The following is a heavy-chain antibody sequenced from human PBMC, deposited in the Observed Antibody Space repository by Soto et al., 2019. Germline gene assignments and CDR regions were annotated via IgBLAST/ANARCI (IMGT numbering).Heavy chain of an antibody. V-gene: IGHV1-18*01. Sequence: QVQLVQSGAEVKKPGASVKFSCKASGYTFTSYGISWGRQAAGQGREWMGWVSAYNGNTKQAQKRKGRVTVTTDTSTSTAYMELRSLRADATAVYSCARDVGQQLFDSWGQGTLVTVSS. J-gene: IGHJ5*01. CDR1: GYTFTSYG. D-gene: IGHD6-13*01. CDR3: ARDVGQQLFDS. CDR2: VSAYNGNT.